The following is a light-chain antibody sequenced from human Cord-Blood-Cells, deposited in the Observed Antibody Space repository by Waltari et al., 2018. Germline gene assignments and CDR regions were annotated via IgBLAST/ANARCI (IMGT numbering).Light chain of an antibody. V-gene: IGLV3-19*01. CDR3: NSRDSSGNHVV. J-gene: IGLJ2*01. CDR1: SLRSHY. Sequence: SSELPQDPAVSVALGQTVRITFQGDSLRSHYASWSQQKPGQAPVLVIYGKNNRPSGIPDRFSGSSSGNTASLTITGAQAEDEADYYCNSRDSSGNHVVFGGGTKLTVL. CDR2: GKN.